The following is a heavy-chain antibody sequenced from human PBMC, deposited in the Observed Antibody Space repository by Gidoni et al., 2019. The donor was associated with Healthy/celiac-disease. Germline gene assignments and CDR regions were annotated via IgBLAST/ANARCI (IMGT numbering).Heavy chain of an antibody. CDR3: ARAPYSSSPRMYYYYGMDV. J-gene: IGHJ6*02. CDR2: IYSGGST. Sequence: EVQLVESGGGLVQPGGSLRLSCAASGFTVSSHYMSWVRQAPGKGLEWVSVIYSGGSTYYADSVKGRFTISRHNSKNTLYLQMNSLRAEDTAVYYCARAPYSSSPRMYYYYGMDVWGQGTTVTVSS. V-gene: IGHV3-53*04. CDR1: GFTVSSHY. D-gene: IGHD6-6*01.